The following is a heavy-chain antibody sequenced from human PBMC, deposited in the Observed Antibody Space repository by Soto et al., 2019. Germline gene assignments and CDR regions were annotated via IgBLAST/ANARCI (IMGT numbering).Heavy chain of an antibody. J-gene: IGHJ4*02. D-gene: IGHD5-18*01. V-gene: IGHV4-34*01. CDR1: GGSFSGYY. Sequence: QVQLQQWGAGLLKPSETLSLTCAVYGGSFSGYYWSWIRQPPGKGLEWIGEINHSGSTNYNPSLKSRVTISVDTSKNQFSLKLSSVTVAVTAVYYCARKGYSYGYQWGGYDYWGQGTLVTVSS. CDR2: INHSGST. CDR3: ARKGYSYGYQWGGYDY.